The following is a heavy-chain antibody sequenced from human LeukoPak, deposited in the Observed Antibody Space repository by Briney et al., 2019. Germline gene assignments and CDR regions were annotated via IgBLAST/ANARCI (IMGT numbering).Heavy chain of an antibody. CDR3: ASVNARTEVYY. J-gene: IGHJ4*02. V-gene: IGHV4-34*01. CDR1: GVSFSGYY. Sequence: PSETLSLTCAVYGVSFSGYYWSWVRQPPGKGLEWIWEINHSGITNYNPSLKSGVTISIYTSKNQFSLKLSALTAADLWVYYCASVNARTEVYYWGQGTLVTVSS. D-gene: IGHD4-23*01. CDR2: INHSGIT.